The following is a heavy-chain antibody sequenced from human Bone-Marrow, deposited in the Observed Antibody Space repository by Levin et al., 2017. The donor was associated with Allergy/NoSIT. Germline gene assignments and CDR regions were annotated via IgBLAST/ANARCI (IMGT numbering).Heavy chain of an antibody. CDR3: AKEWRGSCQYYFDY. J-gene: IGHJ4*02. Sequence: LSLTCAASGFTFSSYGMHWVRQAPGKGLEWVAVISYDGSNKYYADSVKGRFTISRDNSKNTLYLQMNSLRAEDTAVYYCAKEWRGSCQYYFDYWGQGTLVTVSS. D-gene: IGHD2-15*01. CDR2: ISYDGSNK. V-gene: IGHV3-30*18. CDR1: GFTFSSYG.